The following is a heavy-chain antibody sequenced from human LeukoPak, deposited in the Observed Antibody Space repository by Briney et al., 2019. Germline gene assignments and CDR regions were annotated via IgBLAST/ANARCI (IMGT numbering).Heavy chain of an antibody. Sequence: GGSLRLSCAASGFTFSSYGMHWVRQAPGKGLEWVAVISYDGSNKYYADSVKGRFIISRDNSKNTLYLQMNSLRAEDTAVYYCANLGYWGQGTLVTVSS. J-gene: IGHJ4*02. V-gene: IGHV3-30*18. CDR3: ANLGY. CDR1: GFTFSSYG. CDR2: ISYDGSNK.